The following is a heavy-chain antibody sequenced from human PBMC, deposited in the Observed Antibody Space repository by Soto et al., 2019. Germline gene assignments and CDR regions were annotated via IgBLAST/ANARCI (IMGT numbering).Heavy chain of an antibody. V-gene: IGHV3-30*03. D-gene: IGHD3-22*01. CDR2: ISYDGSNK. CDR3: ARGDSSGYKYYFDY. Sequence: QVQLVESGGGVVQPGRSLRLSCAASGFTFSSYGMHWVRQAPGKGLEWVAVISYDGSNKYYADSVKGRFTISRDNSKNTLYLQMNSLRAEDTAVYYCARGDSSGYKYYFDYWGQGTLLTVSS. J-gene: IGHJ4*02. CDR1: GFTFSSYG.